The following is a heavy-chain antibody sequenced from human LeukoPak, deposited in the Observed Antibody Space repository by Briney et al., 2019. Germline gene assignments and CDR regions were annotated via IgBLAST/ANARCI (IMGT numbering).Heavy chain of an antibody. Sequence: GGSLRLSCAASGFTFSDYYMSWIRQAPGKGLEWVSYISSSGSTIYYADSVKGRFTISRDNAKNTLYLQMNSLRGEDTAVYYCVREYPDCGGDCLAYWGQGTLVTVSS. D-gene: IGHD2-21*02. CDR1: GFTFSDYY. CDR2: ISSSGSTI. CDR3: VREYPDCGGDCLAY. V-gene: IGHV3-11*04. J-gene: IGHJ4*02.